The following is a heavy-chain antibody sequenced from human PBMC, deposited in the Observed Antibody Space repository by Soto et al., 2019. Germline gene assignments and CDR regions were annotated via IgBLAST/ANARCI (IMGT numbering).Heavy chain of an antibody. CDR1: AVALRGYY. J-gene: IGHJ4*02. CDR3: ASGTLSTIAAPDS. V-gene: IGHV4-59*01. Sequence: SATLSLTGDVSAVALRGYYWNWLRQPPGKTLEWIGSIYYTGVTNYNPSLKSRVTISVDTSKNHFSLKFNSLTAADTAVYYCASGTLSTIAAPDSWGQGTLVTVSA. CDR2: IYYTGVT. D-gene: IGHD6-13*01.